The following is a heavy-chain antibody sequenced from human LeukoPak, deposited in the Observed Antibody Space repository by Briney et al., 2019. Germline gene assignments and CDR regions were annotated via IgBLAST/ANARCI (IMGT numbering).Heavy chain of an antibody. CDR3: AKDRVDFLTGYSSWYYYYGMDV. CDR2: ISGSGGST. J-gene: IGHJ6*02. Sequence: PGGSLRLSCAASGFTFSSYAMSWVRQAPGKGLEWVSAISGSGGSTYYADSVKGRFTISRDNSKNTLYLQMNSLRAEDTAVYYCAKDRVDFLTGYSSWYYYYGMDVWGQGPTVTVSS. CDR1: GFTFSSYA. V-gene: IGHV3-23*01. D-gene: IGHD3-9*01.